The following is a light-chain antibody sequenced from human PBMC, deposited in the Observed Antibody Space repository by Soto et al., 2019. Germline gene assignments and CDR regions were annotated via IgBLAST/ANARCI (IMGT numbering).Light chain of an antibody. CDR3: RQYGSSPLA. CDR1: QSVTRSF. J-gene: IGKJ3*01. CDR2: GAS. V-gene: IGKV3-20*01. Sequence: EIVLTQSPGTLSLSPGERVTLSCRASQSVTRSFLAWYQQKPGQAPRLLIYGASSRATGIPDRFSGSGSGTDFTLTDSRLESDDFAVYYWRQYGSSPLAVGPATKVDIK.